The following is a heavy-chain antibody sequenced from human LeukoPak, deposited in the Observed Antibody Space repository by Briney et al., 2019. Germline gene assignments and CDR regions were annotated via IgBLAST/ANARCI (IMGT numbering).Heavy chain of an antibody. CDR3: ARGTAMVKTHPFDY. CDR1: GGSFNDYY. CDR2: INHSGST. Sequence: PSETLSLTCALYGGSFNDYYWSWIRQTPGKGLEWIGKINHSGSTNYNPSLKSRVTISVDTSKNQFSLKLSSVPAADTAVYYCARGTAMVKTHPFDYWGQGTLVTVSS. J-gene: IGHJ4*02. V-gene: IGHV4-34*01. D-gene: IGHD5-18*01.